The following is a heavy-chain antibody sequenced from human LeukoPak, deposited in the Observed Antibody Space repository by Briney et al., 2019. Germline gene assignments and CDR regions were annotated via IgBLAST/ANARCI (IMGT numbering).Heavy chain of an antibody. Sequence: GGSLRLSCAASGFTFSSYGMHWVRQAPGKGLEWVAFILYDGSNKYYADSVKGRFTISRDNSKNTLYLQMNSLRAEDTAVYYCARDSRIDYSFYYFDYWGQGTLVTVSS. CDR1: GFTFSSYG. CDR2: ILYDGSNK. J-gene: IGHJ4*02. CDR3: ARDSRIDYSFYYFDY. V-gene: IGHV3-30*02. D-gene: IGHD2-21*01.